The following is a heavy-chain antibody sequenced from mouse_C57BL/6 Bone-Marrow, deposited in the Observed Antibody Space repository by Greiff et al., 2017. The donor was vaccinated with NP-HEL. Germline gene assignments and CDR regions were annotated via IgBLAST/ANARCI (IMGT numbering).Heavy chain of an antibody. Sequence: VQLQQSGAELVRPGASVKLSCTVSGFNIKDDYMHWVKQRPEQGLEWIGWIDPENGDTEYASQFQGKATITAATSSNTAYLQLSSLTSEDTAVDYCTTGGSSPYAMDYWGQGTSVTVSS. J-gene: IGHJ4*01. CDR3: TTGGSSPYAMDY. CDR1: GFNIKDDY. D-gene: IGHD1-1*01. CDR2: IDPENGDT. V-gene: IGHV14-4*01.